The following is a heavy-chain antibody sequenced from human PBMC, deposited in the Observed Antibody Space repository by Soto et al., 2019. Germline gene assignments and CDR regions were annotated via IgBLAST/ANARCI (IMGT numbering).Heavy chain of an antibody. Sequence: ASVKVSCKASGYTFTGYYMHWVRQAPGQGLEWMGWINPNSGSTNYAQKFQGRVTMTGDTSISTAYMELSRLRSDDTAVDYCARGYCDDSSGYYGFDYWGQGTLVTVSS. CDR2: INPNSGST. V-gene: IGHV1-2*02. CDR1: GYTFTGYY. J-gene: IGHJ4*02. D-gene: IGHD3-22*01. CDR3: ARGYCDDSSGYYGFDY.